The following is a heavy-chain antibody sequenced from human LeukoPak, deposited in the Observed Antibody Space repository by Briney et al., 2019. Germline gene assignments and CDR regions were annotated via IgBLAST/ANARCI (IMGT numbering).Heavy chain of an antibody. D-gene: IGHD6-13*01. J-gene: IGHJ5*02. CDR1: GGSISSYY. Sequence: PSETLSLTCTVSGGSISSYYWGWIRQAPGKGLEWIGSIYNSGSTYYNPSLKSRVTISVDMSKNQFSLKMSSVTAADTAVYYCARAYSSSWYWNWFDPWGQGTLVTVSS. CDR3: ARAYSSSWYWNWFDP. CDR2: IYNSGST. V-gene: IGHV4-38-2*02.